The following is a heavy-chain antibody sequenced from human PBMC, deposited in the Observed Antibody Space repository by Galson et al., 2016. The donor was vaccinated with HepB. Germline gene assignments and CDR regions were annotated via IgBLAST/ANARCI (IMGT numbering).Heavy chain of an antibody. V-gene: IGHV3-30*03. Sequence: SLRLSCAASGFTFSIYAMHWVRQAPGKGLEWVAVMSYDGNYKRYGDSVKGRFTISRGNSKNTLYLQMNSLTVEDTAVYYCARDRSGGGRYHGMDVWGQGTTVTVSS. J-gene: IGHJ6*02. D-gene: IGHD3-3*01. CDR3: ARDRSGGGRYHGMDV. CDR1: GFTFSIYA. CDR2: MSYDGNYK.